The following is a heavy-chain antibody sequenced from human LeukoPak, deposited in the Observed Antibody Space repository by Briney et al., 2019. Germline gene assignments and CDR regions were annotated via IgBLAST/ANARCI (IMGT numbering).Heavy chain of an antibody. CDR1: GDSISSPTYH. V-gene: IGHV4-39*07. Sequence: SETLSLTCSVSGDSISSPTYHWGWVRQPPGKGPEWIATIYYSGITYYSLSLRGRATISMDTSNNQFSLRVNSVTAADTAIYYCTRIISSGNFDYWGQGLLVTVSS. CDR3: TRIISSGNFDY. CDR2: IYYSGIT. J-gene: IGHJ4*02. D-gene: IGHD3-3*01.